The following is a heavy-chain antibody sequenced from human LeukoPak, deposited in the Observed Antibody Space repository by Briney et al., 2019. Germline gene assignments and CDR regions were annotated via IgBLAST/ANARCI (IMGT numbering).Heavy chain of an antibody. CDR1: GLTFSSYA. J-gene: IGHJ5*02. V-gene: IGHV3-30*04. CDR2: ISYDGSNK. CDR3: ARGGYDL. D-gene: IGHD3-22*01. Sequence: GGSLRLSCAASGLTFSSYAMHWVRQAPGKGLEWVAVISYDGSNKYYADSVKGRFTISRDNSKNTLYLQMNSLRAEDTAVYYCARGGYDLWGQGTLVTVSS.